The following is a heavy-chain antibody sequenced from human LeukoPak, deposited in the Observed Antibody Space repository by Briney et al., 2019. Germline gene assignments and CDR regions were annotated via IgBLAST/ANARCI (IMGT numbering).Heavy chain of an antibody. J-gene: IGHJ6*03. CDR1: GYTFTGYY. Sequence: GASVKVSCKASGYTFTGYYMHWVRQAPGQGLEWMGWINPNSGGINYAQKFQGRVTMTRDTSISTAYMELSRLRSDDTAVYYCARDKLERGYYYYMDVWGKGTTVTVSS. CDR2: INPNSGGI. D-gene: IGHD1-1*01. V-gene: IGHV1-2*02. CDR3: ARDKLERGYYYYMDV.